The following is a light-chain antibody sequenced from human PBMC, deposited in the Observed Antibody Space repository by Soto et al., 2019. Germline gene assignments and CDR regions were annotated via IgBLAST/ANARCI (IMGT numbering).Light chain of an antibody. V-gene: IGKV1-5*03. CDR3: QQYNRYCT. CDR1: QSISSW. CDR2: KDS. J-gene: IGKJ1*01. Sequence: DIQLTQSPSTLSALVGDLVTITFRVSQSISSWVAWYHHLLGTAPKLLIYKDSSLESVVPSRFSGSGSGTEIAITLSFMQPHDFSTETCQQYNRYCTSGNGTNVEIK.